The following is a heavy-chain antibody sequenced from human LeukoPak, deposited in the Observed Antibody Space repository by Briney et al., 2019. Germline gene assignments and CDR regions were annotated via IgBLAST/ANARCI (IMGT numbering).Heavy chain of an antibody. CDR1: GYTFTTYS. V-gene: IGHV1-18*01. J-gene: IGHJ1*01. D-gene: IGHD2-2*01. CDR2: ISVNNGGT. CDR3: ATATQPRGYFLH. Sequence: ASVTVSFKASGYTFTTYSLAWVRQAPGQSLEWMGWISVNNGGTNYAQSSQDRVTLTRDTSTNTAYLELRSLRSDDTAIIYCATATQPRGYFLHWGQGTLVTVSS.